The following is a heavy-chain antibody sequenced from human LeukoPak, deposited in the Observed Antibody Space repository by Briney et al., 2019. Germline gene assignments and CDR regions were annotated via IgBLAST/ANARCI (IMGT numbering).Heavy chain of an antibody. D-gene: IGHD2-2*01. V-gene: IGHV1-46*01. CDR3: ARDEVGYCSSTSCRPYYYYYGMDV. CDR1: GYTFTSYY. CDR2: TNPSGGST. Sequence: GASVKVSCKASGYTFTSYYMHWVRQAPGQGLEWMEITNPSGGSTSYAQKFQGRVTMTRDTSTSTVYMELSSLRSEDTAVYYCARDEVGYCSSTSCRPYYYYYGMDVWGKGTTVTVSS. J-gene: IGHJ6*04.